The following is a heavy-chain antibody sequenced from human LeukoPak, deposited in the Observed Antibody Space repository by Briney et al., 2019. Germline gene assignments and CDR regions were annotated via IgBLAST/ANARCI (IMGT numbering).Heavy chain of an antibody. J-gene: IGHJ4*02. CDR3: ATARLGDYYDSSGYCRYFDY. CDR1: GFTFSSYS. Sequence: GGSLRLSCAASGFTFSSYSMNWVRQAPGQGLEWVSYIGTSSSTIYYADSVKGRFTISRDNAKNSLYLQMNSLRDEDTAVYYCATARLGDYYDSSGYCRYFDYWGQGTLVTVSS. CDR2: IGTSSSTI. V-gene: IGHV3-48*02. D-gene: IGHD3-22*01.